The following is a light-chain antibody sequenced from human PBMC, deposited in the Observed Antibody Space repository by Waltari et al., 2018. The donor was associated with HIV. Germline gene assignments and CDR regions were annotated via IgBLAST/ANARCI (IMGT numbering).Light chain of an antibody. CDR2: RDT. V-gene: IGLV3-9*01. CDR3: QVWDSSTGV. J-gene: IGLJ3*02. CDR1: DIGSKN. Sequence: SYDLTQPLSVSVALGQTARITCGGNDIGSKNVYWYHQRPGQPPLLVIYRDTSRPSGIPERFSGSNSGNAAILTVTRVQAEDEGDYYCQVWDSSTGVFGGGTNLTVL.